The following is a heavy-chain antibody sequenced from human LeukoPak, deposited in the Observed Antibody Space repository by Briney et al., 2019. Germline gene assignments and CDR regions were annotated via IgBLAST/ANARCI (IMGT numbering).Heavy chain of an antibody. CDR1: GYTFTSYG. Sequence: ASVKVSCKASGYTFTSYGISWVRQAPGQGLEWMGWISAYNGNTNYAQKLQGRVTMTTDTSTSTAYMELRSLRSDDTAMYYCARGGPIAAAAFDAFDIWGQGTMVTVSS. CDR3: ARGGPIAAAAFDAFDI. J-gene: IGHJ3*02. V-gene: IGHV1-18*01. CDR2: ISAYNGNT. D-gene: IGHD6-13*01.